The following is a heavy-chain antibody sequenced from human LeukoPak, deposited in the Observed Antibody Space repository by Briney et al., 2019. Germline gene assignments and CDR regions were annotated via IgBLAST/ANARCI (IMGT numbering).Heavy chain of an antibody. CDR2: IDSSGNT. CDR1: FFMSDYH. V-gene: IGHV4-4*07. CDR3: ARDRYISDWGSHFDY. Sequence: SETLSLTCSVSFFMSDYHWSWIRHPAGRGLEWLGRIDSSGNTYYTPSLQTRITMSADTSKNQFSLRLTSVSAADTAVYYCARDRYISDWGSHFDYWGQGILVTVSS. J-gene: IGHJ4*02. D-gene: IGHD3-16*01.